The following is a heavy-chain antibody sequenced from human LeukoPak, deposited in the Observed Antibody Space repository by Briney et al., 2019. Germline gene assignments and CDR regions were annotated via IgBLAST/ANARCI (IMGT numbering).Heavy chain of an antibody. V-gene: IGHV3-7*03. Sequence: GGSLRLSCTASGFAFSNYWMNWVRQAPGKGLEWVANIKEDGSEKWYVDSVKGRFTISRDNSKNTLYLQMNSLRAEDTAVYYCAKTTVVTPFDYWGQGTLVTVSS. D-gene: IGHD4-23*01. J-gene: IGHJ4*02. CDR3: AKTTVVTPFDY. CDR2: IKEDGSEK. CDR1: GFAFSNYW.